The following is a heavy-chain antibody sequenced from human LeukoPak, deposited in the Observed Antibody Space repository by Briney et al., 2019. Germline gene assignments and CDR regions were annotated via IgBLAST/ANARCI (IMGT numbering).Heavy chain of an antibody. CDR3: ARSSGYSYGRRWSDY. CDR1: GGSISSDNYY. Sequence: SETLSLTCTVSGGSISSDNYYWSWIRQPAGKGLEWIGRIYRSGSTNYNPSLKSRVTISVDTSKNQFSLKLSFVTAADTAVYYCARSSGYSYGRRWSDYWGQGTLVTVSS. D-gene: IGHD5-18*01. CDR2: IYRSGST. V-gene: IGHV4-61*02. J-gene: IGHJ4*02.